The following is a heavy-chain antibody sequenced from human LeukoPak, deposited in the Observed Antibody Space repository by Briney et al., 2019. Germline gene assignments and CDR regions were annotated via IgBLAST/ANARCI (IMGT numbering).Heavy chain of an antibody. D-gene: IGHD3-10*01. Sequence: PGGSLRLSCAASGFTFNNYWMTWVRQAPGKGLEWVANIKQDGSDKYYGDSVKGRFTISRDNAKNSLYLQMNSLRAEDTAVYYCARYRSGLDYWGQGTLVTVSS. J-gene: IGHJ4*02. CDR2: IKQDGSDK. CDR1: GFTFNNYW. V-gene: IGHV3-7*02. CDR3: ARYRSGLDY.